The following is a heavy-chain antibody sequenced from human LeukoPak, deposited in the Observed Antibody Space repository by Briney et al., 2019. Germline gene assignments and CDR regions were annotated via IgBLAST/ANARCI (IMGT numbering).Heavy chain of an antibody. CDR2: IYYTGTT. CDR3: ARHDSYSNYYWFDP. J-gene: IGHJ5*02. Sequence: PSETLSLTCTVSGGSSGRSSYYWGWIRQPPGKGLEGIGSIYYTGTTYYNPSLKSRVTISVDTSRNQFPLKLSSVTAADTAVYYCARHDSYSNYYWFDPWGQGTLVTVSS. D-gene: IGHD4-11*01. V-gene: IGHV4-39*01. CDR1: GGSSGRSSYY.